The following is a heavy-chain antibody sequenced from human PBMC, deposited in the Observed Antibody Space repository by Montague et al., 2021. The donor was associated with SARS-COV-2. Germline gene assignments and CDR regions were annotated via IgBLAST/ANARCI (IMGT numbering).Heavy chain of an antibody. CDR3: ARAQGGNYYYGMDV. CDR1: GFTFSSYA. J-gene: IGHJ6*02. D-gene: IGHD3-16*01. Sequence: SLSCSASGFTFSSYAMHWVRQAPGKGLEWVAVISYDGSNKYYSDSVKGRFTISRDNSKNTLYLQMNSLRVEDTAVYYCARAQGGNYYYGMDVWGQGTTVTVSS. V-gene: IGHV3-30-3*01. CDR2: ISYDGSNK.